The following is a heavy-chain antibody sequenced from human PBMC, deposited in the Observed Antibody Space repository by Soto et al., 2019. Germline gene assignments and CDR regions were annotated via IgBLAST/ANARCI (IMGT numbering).Heavy chain of an antibody. D-gene: IGHD3-22*01. Sequence: QVQLVQSGAEVKKPGSSVKVSCKASGGTFSSYAIIWVRQAPGQGLEWMGGIIPIFGTANYAQKFQGRVTITADESTSTAYMDLSSLRSEDTAVYYCARGTPTYYYDSSGYREFDYWGQGTLVTVSS. V-gene: IGHV1-69*01. CDR2: IIPIFGTA. CDR1: GGTFSSYA. J-gene: IGHJ4*02. CDR3: ARGTPTYYYDSSGYREFDY.